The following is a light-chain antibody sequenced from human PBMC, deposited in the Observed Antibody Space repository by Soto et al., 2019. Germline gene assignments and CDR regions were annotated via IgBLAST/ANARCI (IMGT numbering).Light chain of an antibody. J-gene: IGKJ2*02. CDR2: AAS. V-gene: IGKV1-9*01. CDR3: QQLHSIPRT. Sequence: DIQLTQSPSFLSASVGDRVTITCRASQGISSYLAWYQQRPGKAPKLLIYAASTLQRGVPSRFSGSGSGTEFTLTISSLQPEDFETYYFQQLHSIPRTVGQGPRLEIK. CDR1: QGISSY.